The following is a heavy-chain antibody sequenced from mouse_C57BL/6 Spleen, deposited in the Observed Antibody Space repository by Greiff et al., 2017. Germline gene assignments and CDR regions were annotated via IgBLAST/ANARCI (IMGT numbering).Heavy chain of an antibody. Sequence: EVKLVESGGGLVKPGGSLKLSCAASGFTFSDYGMHWVRQAPEKGLEWVAYISSGSSTIYYADTVKGRFTISRDNAKNTLFLQMTSLRSEDTAMYYCARGYYDYDDGFAYWGQGTLVTVSA. CDR3: ARGYYDYDDGFAY. D-gene: IGHD2-4*01. CDR1: GFTFSDYG. V-gene: IGHV5-17*01. J-gene: IGHJ3*01. CDR2: ISSGSSTI.